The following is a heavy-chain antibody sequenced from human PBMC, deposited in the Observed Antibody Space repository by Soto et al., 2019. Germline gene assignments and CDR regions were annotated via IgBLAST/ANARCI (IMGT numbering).Heavy chain of an antibody. J-gene: IGHJ4*02. CDR1: GGSISSGDYY. Sequence: QVQLQESGPGLVKPSQTLSLTCTVSGGSISSGDYYWSWIRQPPGKGLAWIGYIYYSGSTYYNPSPKSRVTISVDTSKNQCSLKLSSVTAADTAVYYCASTDFWSGQPPDYWGQGTLVTVSS. V-gene: IGHV4-30-4*01. D-gene: IGHD3-3*01. CDR3: ASTDFWSGQPPDY. CDR2: IYYSGST.